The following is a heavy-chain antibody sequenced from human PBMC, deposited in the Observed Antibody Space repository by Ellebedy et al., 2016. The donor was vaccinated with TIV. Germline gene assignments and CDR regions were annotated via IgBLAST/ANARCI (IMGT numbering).Heavy chain of an antibody. CDR2: INGGSHST. CDR1: GFIFRSYV. D-gene: IGHD3-9*01. Sequence: GESLKISXAASGFIFRSYVMNWVRQAPGKGLEWVSTINGGSHSTYYADSVKGRFTISRDNSKNTLYLQMNSLRAEDTAVYYCAKGDILTGYLDYWGQGTLVTVSS. CDR3: AKGDILTGYLDY. J-gene: IGHJ4*02. V-gene: IGHV3-23*01.